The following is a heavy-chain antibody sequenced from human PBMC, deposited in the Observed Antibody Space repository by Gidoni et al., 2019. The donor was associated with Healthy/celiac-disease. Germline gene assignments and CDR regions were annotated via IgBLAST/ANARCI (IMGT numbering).Heavy chain of an antibody. J-gene: IGHJ6*03. V-gene: IGHV1-69*01. Sequence: QVQLVQSGAEVKKPGSSVKVSCKASGGTFSSYAISWVRQAPGQGLEWMGGIIPIFGTANYAQKFQGRVTITADESTSTAYMELSSLRSEDTAVYYCARGRLGYYDSSGYTNLHYYYYYMDVWGKGTTVTVSS. CDR3: ARGRLGYYDSSGYTNLHYYYYYMDV. D-gene: IGHD3-22*01. CDR1: GGTFSSYA. CDR2: IIPIFGTA.